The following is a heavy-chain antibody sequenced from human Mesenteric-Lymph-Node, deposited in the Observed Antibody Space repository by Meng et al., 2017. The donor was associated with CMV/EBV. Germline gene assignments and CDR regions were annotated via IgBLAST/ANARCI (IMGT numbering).Heavy chain of an antibody. CDR2: IHYTGST. Sequence: SETLSLTCTVSGDSISSHYWSWIRQSPGKGLEWIGYIHYTGSTSHSSSLKGRVTISVDMSKNQFSLRLSSVTAADTAVYYCVSSSDLSGDYGFWSGYPYYYYDMDVWGQGTTVTVSS. V-gene: IGHV4-59*11. J-gene: IGHJ6*02. D-gene: IGHD3-3*01. CDR1: GDSISSHY. CDR3: VSSSDLSGDYGFWSGYPYYYYDMDV.